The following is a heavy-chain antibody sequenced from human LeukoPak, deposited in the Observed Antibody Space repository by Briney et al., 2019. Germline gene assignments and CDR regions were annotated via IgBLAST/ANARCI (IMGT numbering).Heavy chain of an antibody. Sequence: GASVKDSCKASGYTFTSYDINWVRQAPGQGLEWIGWINPNSGATKYAQNFQGRVTMTKDASISTVYMEMSRLSSDDTAVYYCAREWYGDNYWGQGTLVIVSS. CDR2: INPNSGAT. J-gene: IGHJ4*02. CDR3: AREWYGDNY. CDR1: GYTFTSYD. D-gene: IGHD3-10*01. V-gene: IGHV1-2*02.